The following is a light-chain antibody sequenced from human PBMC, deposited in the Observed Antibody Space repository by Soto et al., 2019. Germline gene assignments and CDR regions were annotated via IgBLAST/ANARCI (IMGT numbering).Light chain of an antibody. CDR1: SGGIASNY. Sequence: FMLTQPHSVSESPGKTVTISCTRSSGGIASNYVQWYQQRPGSAPTTVIYEHNQRPSGVPDRFSGSTDGSSNSASLTISGLQTEDAADYYCPSYDSSTVIFGGGTQLTVL. CDR2: EHN. CDR3: PSYDSSTVI. J-gene: IGLJ2*01. V-gene: IGLV6-57*04.